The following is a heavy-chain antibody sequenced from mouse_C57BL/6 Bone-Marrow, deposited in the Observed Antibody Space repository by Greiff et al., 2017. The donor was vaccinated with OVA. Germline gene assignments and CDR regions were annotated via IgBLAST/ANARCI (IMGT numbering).Heavy chain of an antibody. V-gene: IGHV14-2*01. J-gene: IGHJ2*01. Sequence: EVKLMESGAELVKPGASVKLSCTASGFNIKDYYMHWVKQRTEQGLEWIGRIDPEDGETKYAPKFQGKATITADTSSNTAYLQLSSLTSEDTAVYYCARRPIYDGYYVWYFDYWGQGTTLTVSS. D-gene: IGHD2-3*01. CDR3: ARRPIYDGYYVWYFDY. CDR1: GFNIKDYY. CDR2: IDPEDGET.